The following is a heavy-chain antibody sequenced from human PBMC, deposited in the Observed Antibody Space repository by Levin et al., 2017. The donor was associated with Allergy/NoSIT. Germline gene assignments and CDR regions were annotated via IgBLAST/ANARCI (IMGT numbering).Heavy chain of an antibody. Sequence: ASVKVSCKASGYTFTSYGFTWVRQAPGQGLERMGWISTYNGNTIYAQKLQGRVTMTADTSTSTAYMELRSLRSDDTAVYYCARDLGLGRRYFDLWGRGTLVTVSS. CDR2: ISTYNGNT. J-gene: IGHJ2*01. CDR1: GYTFTSYG. D-gene: IGHD7-27*01. CDR3: ARDLGLGRRYFDL. V-gene: IGHV1-18*01.